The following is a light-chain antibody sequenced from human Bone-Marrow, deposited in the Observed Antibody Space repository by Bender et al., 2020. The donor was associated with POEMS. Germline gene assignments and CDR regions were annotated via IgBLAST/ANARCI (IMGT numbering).Light chain of an antibody. Sequence: SYELTQSPSVSVSPGQTARITCSGDALPKQFAYWYQQKPGQAPVLVIYKDNERPSGIPERFSGSSSGTTVTLTISGVQAEDEADYYCQSADSSGAPYVFGTGTRVTVL. CDR1: ALPKQF. CDR2: KDN. J-gene: IGLJ1*01. CDR3: QSADSSGAPYV. V-gene: IGLV3-25*03.